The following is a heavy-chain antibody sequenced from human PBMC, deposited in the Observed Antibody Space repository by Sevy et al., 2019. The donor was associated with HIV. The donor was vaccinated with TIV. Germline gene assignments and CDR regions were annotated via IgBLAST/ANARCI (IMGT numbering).Heavy chain of an antibody. V-gene: IGHV3-30-3*01. J-gene: IGHJ4*02. CDR2: ISYDGSNK. D-gene: IGHD5-18*01. CDR1: GFTFSSYA. CDR3: ARERTAMVISPFDY. Sequence: GGSLRLSCAASGFTFSSYAMHWVRQPPGKGLEWVAVISYDGSNKYYADSVKGRFTISRDNSKNTLYLQMNSLRAEDTAVYYCARERTAMVISPFDYWGQGTLVTVSS.